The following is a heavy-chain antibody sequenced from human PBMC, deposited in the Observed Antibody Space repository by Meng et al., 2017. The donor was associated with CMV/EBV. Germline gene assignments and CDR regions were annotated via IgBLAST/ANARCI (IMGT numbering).Heavy chain of an antibody. J-gene: IGHJ5*02. CDR3: AKDLSFGYSSGVFDP. D-gene: IGHD5-18*01. CDR2: IDTGATRT. V-gene: IGHV3-23*03. Sequence: GESLKIPCAASGFSFSNFAMTWVRQAPGKGLEWVSVIDTGATRTYYADSVKGRFIVTREDFKNTLFLQMNSLRAEDTAVYYCAKDLSFGYSSGVFDPWGQGTLVTVSS. CDR1: GFSFSNFA.